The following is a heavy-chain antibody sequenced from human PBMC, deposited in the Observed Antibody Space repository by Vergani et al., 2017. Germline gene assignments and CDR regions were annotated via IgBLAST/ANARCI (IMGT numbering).Heavy chain of an antibody. D-gene: IGHD1-14*01. V-gene: IGHV3-33*01. CDR2: TWYDGNNK. CDR1: GFTFNQYG. CDR3: ARDLRLLYNRFDP. J-gene: IGHJ5*02. Sequence: QVPLVESGGGVVQPGRSLRLSCAASGFTFNQYGMHWVRQAPGKGLEWVAVTWYDGNNKQYADSVKGRFTISRDNSKSTMYLQMNSLRYEDTGVYYCARDLRLLYNRFDPWGQGTLVTVSS.